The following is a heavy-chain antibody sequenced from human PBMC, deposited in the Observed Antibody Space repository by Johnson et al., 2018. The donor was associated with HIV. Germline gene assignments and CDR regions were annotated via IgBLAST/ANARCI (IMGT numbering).Heavy chain of an antibody. CDR2: IYSGDRT. V-gene: IGHV3-66*01. CDR3: ARSPETGDRLWRAFDI. Sequence: VQLVESGGGLVQPGGSLRLSCAASGFTVSSNYMSWVRQAPGKGLEWVSVIYSGDRTYSAVSVKGRFTISRDSSKNTLFLQMNSLRVEDTAIYYCARSPETGDRLWRAFDIWGQGTMVTVSS. J-gene: IGHJ3*02. CDR1: GFTVSSNY. D-gene: IGHD4-17*01.